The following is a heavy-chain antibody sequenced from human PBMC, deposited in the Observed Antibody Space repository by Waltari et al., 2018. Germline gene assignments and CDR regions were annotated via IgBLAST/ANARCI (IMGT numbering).Heavy chain of an antibody. CDR3: AKAQSGSYFNSFDF. J-gene: IGHJ4*02. Sequence: VHLVESGGGLVQPGGSLRLSCAVSGFTFDDHGMHWVRQVPGKGLEWVSGISWSSGGIDDADSVKGRFTISRDNAKNFLYLQMNDLRAEDTALYYCAKAQSGSYFNSFDFWGQGTLVTVSS. V-gene: IGHV3-9*01. CDR1: GFTFDDHG. D-gene: IGHD3-10*01. CDR2: ISWSSGGI.